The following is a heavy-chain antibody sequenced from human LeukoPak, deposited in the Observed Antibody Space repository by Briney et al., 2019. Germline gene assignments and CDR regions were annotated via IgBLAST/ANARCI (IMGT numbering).Heavy chain of an antibody. CDR1: GFTFSSYA. Sequence: GGSLRLSCAASGFTFSSYAMSWVRQAPGKGLEWVSAISGSGGSTYYADSVKGRFTISRDNSKNTLYLQMNSLRAEDTAVYYCAKGENYDYVWGSYDSPFDYWGQGTLVTVSS. CDR2: ISGSGGST. CDR3: AKGENYDYVWGSYDSPFDY. J-gene: IGHJ4*02. D-gene: IGHD3-16*01. V-gene: IGHV3-23*01.